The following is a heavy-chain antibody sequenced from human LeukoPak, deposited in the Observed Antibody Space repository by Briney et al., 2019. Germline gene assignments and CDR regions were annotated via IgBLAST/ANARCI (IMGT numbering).Heavy chain of an antibody. CDR1: GFTFYTYG. CDR2: IGPDGSTT. Sequence: GGSLRLFCAASGFTFYTYGMHWVRQAPGKGLEYVSGIGPDGSTTYYANSVKGRFTISRDNSKYMLYLQMDSLTADDLAVYYCARGAQLTDYWGQGTLVTVSS. D-gene: IGHD6-13*01. CDR3: ARGAQLTDY. J-gene: IGHJ4*02. V-gene: IGHV3-64*01.